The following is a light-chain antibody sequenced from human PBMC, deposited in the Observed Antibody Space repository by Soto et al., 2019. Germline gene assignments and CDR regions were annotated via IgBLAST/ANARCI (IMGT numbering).Light chain of an antibody. J-gene: IGKJ2*01. V-gene: IGKV1-39*01. CDR2: TSG. CDR3: QQTYNTPYT. CDR1: QSITTY. Sequence: IPMTQSPSSLSASVGDRVTITCRASQSITTYLNWYQQKPGEAPKLLISTSGTLQRGVPSRFTGSGSGTDFTLTITGLQPADFATYFCQQTYNTPYTFGQGTKLEIK.